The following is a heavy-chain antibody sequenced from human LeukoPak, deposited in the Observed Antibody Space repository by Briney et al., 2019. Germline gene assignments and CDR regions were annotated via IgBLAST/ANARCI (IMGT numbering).Heavy chain of an antibody. V-gene: IGHV1-2*02. J-gene: IGHJ3*02. Sequence: ASVKVSCKASGYTFTGYYMHWVRQAPGQGLEWMGWINPNSGGTNYAQKFQGRVTMTRDTSTSTVYMELSRLRSEDTAVYYCARGDHVRIYAESAFDIWGQGTKVTVSS. CDR3: ARGDHVRIYAESAFDI. D-gene: IGHD3-3*01. CDR1: GYTFTGYY. CDR2: INPNSGGT.